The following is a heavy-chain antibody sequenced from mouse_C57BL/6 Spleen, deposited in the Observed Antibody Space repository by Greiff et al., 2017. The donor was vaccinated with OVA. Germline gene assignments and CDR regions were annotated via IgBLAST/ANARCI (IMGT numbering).Heavy chain of an antibody. CDR2: INPNNGGT. D-gene: IGHD1-1*01. CDR1: GYTFTDYY. CDR3: ANYYGPFDV. V-gene: IGHV1-26*01. Sequence: EVQLQQSGPELVKPGASVKISCKASGYTFTDYYMNWVKQSHGKSLEWIGDINPNNGGTSYNQKFKGKATLTVDKSSSTAYMELRSLTSEDSAVYYCANYYGPFDVWGTGTTVTVSS. J-gene: IGHJ1*03.